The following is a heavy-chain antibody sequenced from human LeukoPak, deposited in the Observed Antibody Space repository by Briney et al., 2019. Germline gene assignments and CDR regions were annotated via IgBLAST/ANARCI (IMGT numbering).Heavy chain of an antibody. CDR2: IQNSAIYRAKI. CDR3: ARLSSTLYYSMDV. V-gene: IGHV4-59*08. J-gene: IGHJ6*02. Sequence: PSEILSLTCVVSGGSIGSYYWTWIRQPPGKGLEWVGYIQNSAIYRAKIKSSPSLQSRVSLSIDSSKKEVSLTVSSVTAADTAVYYCARLSSTLYYSMDVWGPGTAVTVSS. D-gene: IGHD6-6*01. CDR1: GGSIGSYY.